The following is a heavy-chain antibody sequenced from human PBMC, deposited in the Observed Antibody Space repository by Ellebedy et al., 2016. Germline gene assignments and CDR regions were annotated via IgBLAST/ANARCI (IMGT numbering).Heavy chain of an antibody. J-gene: IGHJ4*02. CDR3: AKGSILDY. D-gene: IGHD6-6*01. CDR1: GFTFSSSW. V-gene: IGHV3-23*01. CDR2: ISGSGGST. Sequence: GESLKISXAASGFTFSSSWMSWVRQAPGKGLEWVSAISGSGGSTYYADSVKGRFTISRDNSKNTLYLQMNSLRAEDTAVYYCAKGSILDYWGQGTLVSVSS.